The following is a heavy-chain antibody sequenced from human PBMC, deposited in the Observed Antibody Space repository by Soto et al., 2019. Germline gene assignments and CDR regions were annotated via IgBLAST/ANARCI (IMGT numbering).Heavy chain of an antibody. D-gene: IGHD2-8*02. CDR2: IYYSGST. V-gene: IGHV4-30-4*02. J-gene: IGHJ4*02. CDR1: GGSSSRSHYY. Sequence: SDTLSLTCTVSGGSSSRSHYYWSWIRQPPGKGLEWIGYIYYSGSTYYNPSLKSRVTISVDTSKNQFSLKLSSVTAADTAVYYCAREPSGPWSPHLDYWGQGTLVTVSS. CDR3: AREPSGPWSPHLDY.